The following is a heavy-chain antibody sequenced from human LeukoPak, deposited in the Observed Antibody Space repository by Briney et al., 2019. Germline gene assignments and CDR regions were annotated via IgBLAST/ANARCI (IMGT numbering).Heavy chain of an antibody. CDR2: ISGSGGST. J-gene: IGHJ4*02. Sequence: GGSLRLSCAASGFTFSIYAMSWVRQAPGKGLEWVSAISGSGGSTYYADSVKGRFTISRDNSKNTLYLQMNSLRAEDTAVYYCARDPYYDSSGYYYVPKMADYWGQGTLVTVSS. D-gene: IGHD3-22*01. CDR1: GFTFSIYA. CDR3: ARDPYYDSSGYYYVPKMADY. V-gene: IGHV3-23*01.